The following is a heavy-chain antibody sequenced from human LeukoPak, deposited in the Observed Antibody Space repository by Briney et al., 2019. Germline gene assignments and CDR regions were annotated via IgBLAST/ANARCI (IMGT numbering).Heavy chain of an antibody. CDR3: ARKEIQIPLRYFDY. CDR1: GFTFSSYA. V-gene: IGHV3-23*01. Sequence: PGGSLRLSCAASGFTFSSYAMNWVRQAPGKGLEWVSAISGSGGGTYYADSVKGRFTISRDNSKNTLYLQMNRLRAEDTAVYYCARKEIQIPLRYFDYWGQGSLVTVSS. D-gene: IGHD3-9*01. CDR2: ISGSGGGT. J-gene: IGHJ4*02.